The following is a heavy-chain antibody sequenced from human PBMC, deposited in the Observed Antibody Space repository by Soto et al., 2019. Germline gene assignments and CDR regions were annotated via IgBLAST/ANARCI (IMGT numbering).Heavy chain of an antibody. CDR1: GGSVSRRSHH. J-gene: IGHJ4*02. CDR3: AKHLGNYGDWAFDF. V-gene: IGHV4-39*01. CDR2: IIDGGRT. D-gene: IGHD2-21*01. Sequence: QLQLLESGPGLVKPSETLSLICTVSGGSVSRRSHHWVWIRQPPGKGLEWISSIIDGGRTYYNQSLRSRLTMSLDTSKNHVSLNLKSVTAADTAVYYCAKHLGNYGDWAFDFWGQGNMVTVST.